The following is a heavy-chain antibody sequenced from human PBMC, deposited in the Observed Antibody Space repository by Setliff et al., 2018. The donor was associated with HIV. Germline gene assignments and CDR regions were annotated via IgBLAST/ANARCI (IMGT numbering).Heavy chain of an antibody. J-gene: IGHJ3*02. V-gene: IGHV1-2*02. CDR3: ARDPGYKSTWYGVFDI. Sequence: ASVKVSCKTSGYTFTAFYIHWVRQAPGQGLEWLGVINPSDGFTTRAQKFQARVTMTRDTSISTTYMELSRLRSDDTAVYYCARDPGYKSTWYGVFDIWGQGTMVTVSS. CDR2: INPSDGFT. D-gene: IGHD6-13*01. CDR1: GYTFTAFY.